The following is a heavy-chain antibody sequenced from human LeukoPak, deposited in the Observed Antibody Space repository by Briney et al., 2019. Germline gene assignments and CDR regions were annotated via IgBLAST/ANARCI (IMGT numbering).Heavy chain of an antibody. J-gene: IGHJ4*02. CDR2: IYYSGST. Sequence: SETLSLTCTVSGGSISSHYWSWIRQPPGKGLEWIGYIYYSGSTNYNPSLKSRVTISVDTSKNQFSLKLSSVTAAVTAVYYCARAGMATIYYFDYWGQGTLVTVSS. CDR3: ARAGMATIYYFDY. CDR1: GGSISSHY. V-gene: IGHV4-59*11. D-gene: IGHD5-24*01.